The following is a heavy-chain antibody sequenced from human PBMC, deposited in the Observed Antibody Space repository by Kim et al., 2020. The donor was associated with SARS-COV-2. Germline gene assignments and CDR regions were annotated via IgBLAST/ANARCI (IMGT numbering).Heavy chain of an antibody. CDR1: GGSIRSADYY. Sequence: SETLSLTCTVSGGSIRSADYYWSWNRQPPGKGLEWIGYIYYSGSAYYNPSLKSRVTISVDTSKNQFSLKLGSVTAADTAVYYCVRGGSGVPSYWGQGTLVTVSS. J-gene: IGHJ4*02. CDR2: IYYSGSA. V-gene: IGHV4-30-4*01. D-gene: IGHD2-2*01. CDR3: VRGGSGVPSY.